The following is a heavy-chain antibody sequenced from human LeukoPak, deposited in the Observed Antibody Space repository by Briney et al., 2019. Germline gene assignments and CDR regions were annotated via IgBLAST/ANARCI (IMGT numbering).Heavy chain of an antibody. D-gene: IGHD3-3*01. V-gene: IGHV3-48*03. CDR1: GFTFSSYE. J-gene: IGHJ4*02. CDR3: AGGGDFLEWLSPQLYYFDY. Sequence: GGSLRLSCAASGFTFSSYEMNWVRQAPGKGLEWVSYISSSGSTIYYADSVKGRFTISRDNAKNSLYLQMNSLRAEDTAVYYCAGGGDFLEWLSPQLYYFDYWGQGTLVTVSS. CDR2: ISSSGSTI.